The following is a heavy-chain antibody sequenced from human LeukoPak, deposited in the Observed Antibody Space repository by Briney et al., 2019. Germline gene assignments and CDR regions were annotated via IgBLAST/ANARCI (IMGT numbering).Heavy chain of an antibody. CDR2: IYYSGST. CDR3: ARLGVRGVIDY. D-gene: IGHD3-10*01. Sequence: SETQSLTCTVSGGSISSYYWSWIRQPPGKGLEWIGYIYYSGSTNYNPSLKSRVTISVDTSKNQFSLKLSSVTAADTAVYYCARLGVRGVIDYWGQGTLVTVSS. CDR1: GGSISSYY. J-gene: IGHJ4*02. V-gene: IGHV4-59*08.